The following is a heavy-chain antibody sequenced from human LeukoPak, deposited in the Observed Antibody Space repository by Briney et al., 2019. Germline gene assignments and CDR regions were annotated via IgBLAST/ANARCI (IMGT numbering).Heavy chain of an antibody. D-gene: IGHD2-21*01. Sequence: PSETLSLTCTVSDVTITNYYWTWIRQPAGKGLEWVGRLYIGRETDYNPSLRSRVTMSVDTSSNQFSLRLTPVTAADTATYYCARESRVVIGDGYYLDSWGPGTQITVSS. CDR2: LYIGRET. CDR1: DVTITNYY. CDR3: ARESRVVIGDGYYLDS. V-gene: IGHV4-4*07. J-gene: IGHJ4*02.